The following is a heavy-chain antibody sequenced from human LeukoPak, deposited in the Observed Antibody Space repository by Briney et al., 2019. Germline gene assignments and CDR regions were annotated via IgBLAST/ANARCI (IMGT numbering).Heavy chain of an antibody. J-gene: IGHJ4*02. Sequence: SDTLSLTPAVSGDSISGYYWRWIRQPPGKGLEWMGCFYNSGSTNYNPSLKSRVTISVDTSKTQYSLKLSSVAAADTAVYCCARHGAGYSFDYWGQGTLVTVSS. CDR1: GDSISGYY. V-gene: IGHV4-59*08. D-gene: IGHD5-18*01. CDR2: FYNSGST. CDR3: ARHGAGYSFDY.